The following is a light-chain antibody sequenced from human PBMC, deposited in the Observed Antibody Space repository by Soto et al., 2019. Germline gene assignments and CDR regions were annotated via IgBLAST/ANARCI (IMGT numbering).Light chain of an antibody. CDR1: QSVSTN. Sequence: EIVMTQSPATLSVSPGERASLSCRASQSVSTNLAWYQQKPGQAPRLLIYGASARATDTPARFSGSGSGTEFTLTISSLQSEDFALYFCQQYNNWPTFSQGTKVDIK. CDR2: GAS. V-gene: IGKV3-15*01. CDR3: QQYNNWPT. J-gene: IGKJ1*01.